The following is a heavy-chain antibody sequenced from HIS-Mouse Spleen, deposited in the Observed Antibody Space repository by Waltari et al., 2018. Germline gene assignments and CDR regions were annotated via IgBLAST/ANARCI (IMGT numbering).Heavy chain of an antibody. J-gene: IGHJ3*02. D-gene: IGHD4-17*01. CDR2: RNTNRGNT. V-gene: IGHV1-8*01. CDR1: GYTFTSYD. Sequence: QVQLVQSGAEVKKPGASVKVSCKASGYTFTSYDINWVRQATGQGLEWIGWRNTNRGNTGYAQKFQGRGTMTRNTSISTAYMELSSLRSEDTAVYYCARSELTTVTTGVDAFDIWGQGTMVTVSS. CDR3: ARSELTTVTTGVDAFDI.